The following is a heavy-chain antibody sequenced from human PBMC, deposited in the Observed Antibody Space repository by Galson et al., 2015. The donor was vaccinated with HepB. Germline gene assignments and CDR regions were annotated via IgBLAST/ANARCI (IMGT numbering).Heavy chain of an antibody. CDR3: ASSMTTGNYYYYYGMDV. CDR2: ISYDGSNK. D-gene: IGHD4-11*01. Sequence: SLRLSCAASGLTFSSYAMHWVRQAPGKGLEWVAVISYDGSNKYYADSVKGRFTISRDNSKNTLYLQMNSLRAEDTAVYYCASSMTTGNYYYYYGMDVWGQGTLVTVSS. J-gene: IGHJ6*02. V-gene: IGHV3-30-3*01. CDR1: GLTFSSYA.